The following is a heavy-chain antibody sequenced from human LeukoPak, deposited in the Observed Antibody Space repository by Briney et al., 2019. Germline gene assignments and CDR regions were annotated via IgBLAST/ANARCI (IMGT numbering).Heavy chain of an antibody. Sequence: SETLSLTCTVSGGSISSYHWSWIRQPPGKGLEWIGYIYYSGSTKYNPSLKSRVTISVDTSKNQFSLRLSSVTAADTAVYYCARAGASSGSNHYFDYWGQGTLVAVSS. D-gene: IGHD6-19*01. J-gene: IGHJ4*02. CDR2: IYYSGST. CDR3: ARAGASSGSNHYFDY. V-gene: IGHV4-59*08. CDR1: GGSISSYH.